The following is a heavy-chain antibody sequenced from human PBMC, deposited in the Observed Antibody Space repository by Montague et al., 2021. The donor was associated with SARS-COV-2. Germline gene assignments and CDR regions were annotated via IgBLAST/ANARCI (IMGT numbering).Heavy chain of an antibody. CDR3: ARGSFDFGAGKQGTFDF. CDR1: GDSITNHY. J-gene: IGHJ4*02. D-gene: IGHD3-10*01. Sequence: SETLSLTCSVSGDSITNHYWSWIRQPAGKGLEWIGRMHFTGKTNSSPFFSSRLTMSADTSKNQFSLKLTAVTAADTAIYFCARGSFDFGAGKQGTFDFWGQGTLVTVSS. V-gene: IGHV4-4*07. CDR2: MHFTGKT.